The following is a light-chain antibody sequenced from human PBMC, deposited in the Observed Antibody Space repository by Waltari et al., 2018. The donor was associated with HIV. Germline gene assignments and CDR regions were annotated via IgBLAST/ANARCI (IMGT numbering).Light chain of an antibody. CDR3: VSYTEKDTFLL. CDR1: SNDIATYTF. CDR2: DVT. V-gene: IGLV2-8*01. Sequence: QSALTQPPSASASPEQSVAISCTGSSNDIATYTFFSWYQHHPGKAPKLLIYDVTRRPPGIPDRFSGTKSGYTASLTVSDRQVEDEADYYCVSYTEKDTFLLFGGGTKLAV. J-gene: IGLJ2*01.